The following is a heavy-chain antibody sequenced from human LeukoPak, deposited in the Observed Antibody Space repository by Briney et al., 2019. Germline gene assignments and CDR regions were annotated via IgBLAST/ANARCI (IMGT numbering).Heavy chain of an antibody. V-gene: IGHV1-18*01. CDR1: GYTSTTYG. Sequence: ASVKVSCKASGYTSTTYGISWVRQAPGQGLEWMGWISAYNDNTNYAQKLQGRATMTTDTSTSTAYMELRSLRSDDTAVYYCATRARGYFDYWGQGTLVTVSS. J-gene: IGHJ4*02. D-gene: IGHD3-10*01. CDR2: ISAYNDNT. CDR3: ATRARGYFDY.